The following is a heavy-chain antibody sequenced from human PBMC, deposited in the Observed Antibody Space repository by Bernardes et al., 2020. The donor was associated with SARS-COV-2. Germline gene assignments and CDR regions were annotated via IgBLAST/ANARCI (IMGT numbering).Heavy chain of an antibody. CDR2: TNSNSCGP. CDR3: ARGYFYGPFDF. J-gene: IGHJ4*02. Sequence: SVNVSFQSSLYLLLGYYLHWLRPPPGQGLACMGRTNSNSCGPNYAQNFQGRVTMTRDTSIGTAYMELNSLRDEDTALYYCARGYFYGPFDFWGQGILVTVSS. CDR1: LYLLLGYY. D-gene: IGHD4-17*01. V-gene: IGHV1-2*06.